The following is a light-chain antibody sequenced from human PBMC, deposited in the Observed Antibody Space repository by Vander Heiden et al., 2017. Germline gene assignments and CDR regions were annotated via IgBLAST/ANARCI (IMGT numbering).Light chain of an antibody. Sequence: DIQMTQSPSSVPASIGDRVTITCRASQDIRTWLAWYQQKPGKAPKLLIYAASTLQSGVPSRFSGSGSGTDFTLTISSLQPEDFATYYCQQANSFPPTFRGGTKAEI. J-gene: IGKJ4*01. CDR3: QQANSFPPT. V-gene: IGKV1-12*01. CDR1: QDIRTW. CDR2: AAS.